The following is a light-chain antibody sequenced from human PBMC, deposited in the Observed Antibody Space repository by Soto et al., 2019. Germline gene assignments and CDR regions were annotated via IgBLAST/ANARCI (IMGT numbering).Light chain of an antibody. V-gene: IGKV3-11*01. CDR2: DAS. J-gene: IGKJ3*01. Sequence: VLTQSPATLSLSPGERATLSCRASQSVGTYLAWYQQRPGQAPRLLIYDASNRATGIPARFSGSGSGTDFTLTISSLQPEDFAVYDCQQRLFWPPFTFGPGTKVDLK. CDR1: QSVGTY. CDR3: QQRLFWPPFT.